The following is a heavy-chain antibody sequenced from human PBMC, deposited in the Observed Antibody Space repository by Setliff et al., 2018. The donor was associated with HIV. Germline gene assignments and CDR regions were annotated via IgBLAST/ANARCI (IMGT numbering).Heavy chain of an antibody. V-gene: IGHV4-61*03. D-gene: IGHD1-26*01. CDR3: VRRRPPPSGMYSSYYMDV. CDR1: GGSINSDSYY. CDR2: VSYSGST. J-gene: IGHJ6*03. Sequence: SETLSLTCTVFGGSINSDSYYWTWIRQSPGKGLEWIGHVSYSGSTNYNPSLKSRVTISVDTSKNHFSLNLNSVTAADTAIYYCVRRRPPPSGMYSSYYMDVWGKGTAVTVSS.